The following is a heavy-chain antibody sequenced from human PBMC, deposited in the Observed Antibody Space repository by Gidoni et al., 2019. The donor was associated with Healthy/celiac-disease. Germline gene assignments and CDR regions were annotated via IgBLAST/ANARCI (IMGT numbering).Heavy chain of an antibody. J-gene: IGHJ4*02. CDR3: AKWAAGRDGYGYYFDY. D-gene: IGHD5-12*01. CDR2: ISGSGGST. CDR1: GFTFSSYA. Sequence: EVQLLESGGGLVQPGGSLRLSCAASGFTFSSYAMSWVRQATGKGLEWVSAISGSGGSTYYADPVKGRFTISRDNSKNTLYLQMNSLRAEDTAVYYCAKWAAGRDGYGYYFDYWGQGTLVTVSS. V-gene: IGHV3-23*01.